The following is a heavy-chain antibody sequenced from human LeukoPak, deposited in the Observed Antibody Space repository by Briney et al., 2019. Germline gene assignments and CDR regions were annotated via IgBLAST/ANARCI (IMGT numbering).Heavy chain of an antibody. Sequence: GGSLRLSCVASGFTFNNYGMHWVRQAPGKGLEWVAVIWNDGGNKDYADSVKGRFTISRDNSKNTLYLQMNSLRAEDTAVYYCARDRCSGGSCYSEWYFDLWGRGTLVTVSS. CDR3: ARDRCSGGSCYSEWYFDL. D-gene: IGHD2-15*01. CDR1: GFTFNNYG. V-gene: IGHV3-33*01. CDR2: IWNDGGNK. J-gene: IGHJ2*01.